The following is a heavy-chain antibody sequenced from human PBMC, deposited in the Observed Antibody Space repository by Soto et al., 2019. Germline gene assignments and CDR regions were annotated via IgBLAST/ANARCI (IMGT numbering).Heavy chain of an antibody. CDR2: INPSGGST. V-gene: IGHV1-46*01. D-gene: IGHD3-10*01. CDR3: ARALITMVRGVIIVPFDY. Sequence: ASVKVSCKASGYTFTSYYMHWVRQAPGQGLEWMGIINPSGGSTSYAQKFQGRVTMTRDTSTSTVYMELSSLRSEDTAVYYCARALITMVRGVIIVPFDYWGQGTLVTVSS. J-gene: IGHJ4*02. CDR1: GYTFTSYY.